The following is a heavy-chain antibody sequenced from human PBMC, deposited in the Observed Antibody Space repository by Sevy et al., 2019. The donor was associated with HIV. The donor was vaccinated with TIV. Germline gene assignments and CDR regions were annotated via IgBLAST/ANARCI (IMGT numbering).Heavy chain of an antibody. CDR2: IYTSGST. J-gene: IGHJ5*02. D-gene: IGHD3-9*01. CDR1: GGSISSYY. V-gene: IGHV4-4*07. CDR3: ARESYIFYDILTGYYKRYWFDP. Sequence: SDTLSLTCTVSGGSISSYYWSWIRQPAGKGLEWIGRIYTSGSTNYNPSLKSRVTMSVDTSKNQFSLKLSSVTAADTAVYYCARESYIFYDILTGYYKRYWFDPWGQGTLVTVSS.